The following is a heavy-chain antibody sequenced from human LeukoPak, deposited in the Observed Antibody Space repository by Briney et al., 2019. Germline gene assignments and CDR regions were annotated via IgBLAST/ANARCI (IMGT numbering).Heavy chain of an antibody. Sequence: GGSLRLSCVASGFTFSSYAMSWVRQAPGKGPEWISDISGSGGTTYYAESVKGRFTISRDNSKNTLYLQMNSLRAEDTALYYCAKSWQYNWFDSWGQGTLVTVSS. CDR1: GFTFSSYA. D-gene: IGHD5-12*01. J-gene: IGHJ5*01. CDR2: ISGSGGTT. V-gene: IGHV3-23*01. CDR3: AKSWQYNWFDS.